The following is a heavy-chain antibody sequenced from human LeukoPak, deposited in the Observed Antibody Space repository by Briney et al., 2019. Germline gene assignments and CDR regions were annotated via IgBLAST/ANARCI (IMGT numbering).Heavy chain of an antibody. D-gene: IGHD4-17*01. J-gene: IGHJ6*02. V-gene: IGHV4-59*12. CDR3: ARRHGDYGFGYYYYGMDV. CDR2: IYYSGST. CDR1: GGSISSYY. Sequence: PSETLFLTCTVSGGSISSYYWSWIRQPPGKGLEWIGYIYYSGSTNYNPSLKSRVTISVDTSKNQFSLKLSSVTAADTAVYYCARRHGDYGFGYYYYGMDVWGQGTTVTVSS.